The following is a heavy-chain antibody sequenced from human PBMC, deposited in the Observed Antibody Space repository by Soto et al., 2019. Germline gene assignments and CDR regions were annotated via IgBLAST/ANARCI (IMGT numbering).Heavy chain of an antibody. J-gene: IGHJ6*03. Sequence: QLQLRESGPGLVQPAQTLSLTCTVAGVSITGGFSYWTWVRQHPGKGLEWVGHIYYSGTAYYNPSLKSLVALSVDPSQNRVSLKLSSVPAADTAIYFCARSLPGGTVFDMDIWGEGTTGTVSS. V-gene: IGHV4-31*01. D-gene: IGHD1-26*01. CDR1: GVSITGGFSY. CDR3: ARSLPGGTVFDMDI. CDR2: IYYSGTA.